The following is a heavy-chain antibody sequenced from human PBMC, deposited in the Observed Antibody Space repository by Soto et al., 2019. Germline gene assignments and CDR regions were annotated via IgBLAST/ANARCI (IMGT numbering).Heavy chain of an antibody. D-gene: IGHD3-16*01. Sequence: QVQLVQSGTEVKKPGSSVKVSCEASGGTFTSSTISWVRQAPGQGLEWMGGISPLFGTTNYAQKFQGRVTITADGSSGTAYMELKSLKFDDTAVYFCAGGQSSGGWYFDLWGRGTLVTVSS. V-gene: IGHV1-69*01. CDR3: AGGQSSGGWYFDL. J-gene: IGHJ2*01. CDR2: ISPLFGTT. CDR1: GGTFTSST.